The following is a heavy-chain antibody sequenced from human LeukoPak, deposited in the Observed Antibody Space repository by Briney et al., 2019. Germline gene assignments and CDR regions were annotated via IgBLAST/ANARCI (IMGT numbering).Heavy chain of an antibody. D-gene: IGHD3-22*01. V-gene: IGHV3-11*01. J-gene: IGHJ4*02. CDR3: AGEAEGLDTMIVVVPYPY. CDR2: ISSSGSTI. Sequence: GGSLRLSCAASGFTFSDYYMSWIRQAPGRGLEWVSYISSSGSTIYYADSVKGRFTISRDNAKNSLYLQMNSLRAEDTAVYYCAGEAEGLDTMIVVVPYPYWGQGTLVTVPS. CDR1: GFTFSDYY.